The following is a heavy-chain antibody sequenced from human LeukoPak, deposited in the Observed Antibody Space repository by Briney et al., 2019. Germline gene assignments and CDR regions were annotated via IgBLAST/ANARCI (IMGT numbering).Heavy chain of an antibody. CDR2: INPNSGDT. Sequence: ASVKVSCKASGYTFTGYHMHWVRQAPGQGLEWMGRINPNSGDTNYAQKFQGRVTMTRDTSISTAYMELRSLRSDDTAVYYCARGAPYYDFWSGYYTGIISYYFDYWGQGALVTVSS. J-gene: IGHJ4*02. CDR1: GYTFTGYH. V-gene: IGHV1-2*06. CDR3: ARGAPYYDFWSGYYTGIISYYFDY. D-gene: IGHD3-3*01.